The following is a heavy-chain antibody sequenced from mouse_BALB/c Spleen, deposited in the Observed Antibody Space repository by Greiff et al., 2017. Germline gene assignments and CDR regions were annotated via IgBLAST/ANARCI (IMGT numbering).Heavy chain of an antibody. V-gene: IGHV3-6*02. D-gene: IGHD2-2*01. CDR3: ARGGYDEGFDY. CDR2: ISYDGSN. J-gene: IGHJ2*01. CDR1: GYSITSGYY. Sequence: DVKLQESGPGLVKPSQSLSLTCSVTGYSITSGYYWNWIRQFPGNKLEWMGYISYDGSNNYNPSLKNRISITRDTSKNQFFLKLNSVTTEDTATYYCARGGYDEGFDYWGQGTTLTVSS.